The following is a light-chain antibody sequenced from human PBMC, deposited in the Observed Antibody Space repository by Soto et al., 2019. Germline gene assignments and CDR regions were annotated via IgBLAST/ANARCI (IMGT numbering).Light chain of an antibody. CDR1: SSDVGSYNH. Sequence: QSVLTQSASVSGSPGQSITISCTGTSSDVGSYNHVSWYQQHPGEVPKLIIFNVNDRPSGVSNRFSGSKSGNTASLTISGLQAEDEADYYCSSCTSSTASVFGSGTNVAVL. CDR2: NVN. CDR3: SSCTSSTASV. V-gene: IGLV2-14*01. J-gene: IGLJ1*01.